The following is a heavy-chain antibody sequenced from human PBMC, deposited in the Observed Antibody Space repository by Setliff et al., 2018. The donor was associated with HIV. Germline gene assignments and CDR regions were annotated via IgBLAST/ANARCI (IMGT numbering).Heavy chain of an antibody. D-gene: IGHD5-12*01. CDR2: MYYSGST. CDR3: ARVGGEMATIAGAFDI. J-gene: IGHJ3*02. V-gene: IGHV4-39*07. CDR1: GGSISSSSYY. Sequence: SETLSLTCTVSGGSISSSSYYWGWVRQPPGKGLEWVGSMYYSGSTNYNPSLKSRVTISVDTSKNQFSLKLSSVTAADAAVYYCARVGGEMATIAGAFDIWGQGTMVTVSS.